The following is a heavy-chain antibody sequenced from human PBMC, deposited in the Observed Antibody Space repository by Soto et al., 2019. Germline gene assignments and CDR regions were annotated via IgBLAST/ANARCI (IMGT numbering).Heavy chain of an antibody. CDR2: IYSSGTT. CDR3: ARFQPFGGTSSPYAFEI. D-gene: IGHD1-26*01. Sequence: QVQLQEPGPGLVKPSETLSLTCTVSGGSISNYYWHWIRQPAGKGLEWIGRIYSSGTTIYNPALVSRVTMSLETSKTQFSLKLSSVTAADTAVYFCARFQPFGGTSSPYAFEIWGQGTMGNVSS. J-gene: IGHJ3*02. V-gene: IGHV4-4*07. CDR1: GGSISNYY.